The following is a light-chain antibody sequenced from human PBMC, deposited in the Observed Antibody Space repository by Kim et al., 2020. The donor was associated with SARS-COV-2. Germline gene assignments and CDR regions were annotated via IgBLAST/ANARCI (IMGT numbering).Light chain of an antibody. CDR1: QRLVHSDGNTY. CDR2: KVS. V-gene: IGKV2-24*01. Sequence: QPAYNSCRASQRLVHSDGNTYLSWLQQRTGQPPRLLIYKVSNRLSGVPDRLSGSGAGTDFTLKISRVEAEDVGVYYCMQGKQFPLSFGQGTKLEI. J-gene: IGKJ2*01. CDR3: MQGKQFPLS.